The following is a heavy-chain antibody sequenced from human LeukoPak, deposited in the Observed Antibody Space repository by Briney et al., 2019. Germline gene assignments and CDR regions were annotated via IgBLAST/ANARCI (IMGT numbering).Heavy chain of an antibody. Sequence: ASVKVSCKASGYTFTSYDINWVRQATGQGLEWMGWVNPNSGNTGYAQKFQGRVTMTMDPSISTAYMELSSLRSEDTAVYYCARRSDDYDSSAYYHWGQGTLVAVSS. CDR2: VNPNSGNT. CDR3: ARRSDDYDSSAYYH. J-gene: IGHJ4*02. V-gene: IGHV1-8*01. D-gene: IGHD3-22*01. CDR1: GYTFTSYD.